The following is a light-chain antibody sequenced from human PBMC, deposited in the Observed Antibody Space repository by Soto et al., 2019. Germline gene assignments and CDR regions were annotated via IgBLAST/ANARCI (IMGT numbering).Light chain of an antibody. V-gene: IGKV3-20*01. Sequence: EIVLTQSPGTLSLSPGERATLSCRSSQSVSSNYLAWYQQKPDQAPRLVIYDVSGMATGIPDRFSGGGSGTDFTLTISRLEPEDFAVYYCQQDGSSPTFGQGTKVEIK. CDR2: DVS. J-gene: IGKJ1*01. CDR1: QSVSSNY. CDR3: QQDGSSPT.